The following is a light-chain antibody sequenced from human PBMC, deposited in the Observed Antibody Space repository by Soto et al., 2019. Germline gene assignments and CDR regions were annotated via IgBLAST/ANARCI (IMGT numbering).Light chain of an antibody. V-gene: IGLV2-14*01. CDR2: EVS. J-gene: IGLJ1*01. CDR1: RSDIGGYNY. CDR3: SSYTSSSTPYV. Sequence: QSVLTQPASVSGSPGQSITISCTGTRSDIGGYNYVSWYQHHPGKAPKLIIFEVSDRPSGVSNRFSGSKSGNTASLTISGLQAEDEADYYCSSYTSSSTPYVFGTGTKVTVL.